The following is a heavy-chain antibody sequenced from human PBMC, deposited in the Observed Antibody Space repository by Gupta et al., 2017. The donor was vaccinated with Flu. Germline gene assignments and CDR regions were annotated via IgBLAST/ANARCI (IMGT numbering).Heavy chain of an antibody. CDR3: TKGTTQFDS. CDR1: GFTFSGYA. V-gene: IGHV3-23*01. Sequence: EVQLLESGGGSVQPGGSLRLSCTAPGFTFSGYAMSWVRQSPGKGLEWVSSVKAGSGTTFYADSVKGRFTISRDNSKDTLFLQMDSLRAEDTAIYYCTKGTTQFDSWGQGTLVTVSS. CDR2: VKAGSGTT. D-gene: IGHD1-1*01. J-gene: IGHJ4*02.